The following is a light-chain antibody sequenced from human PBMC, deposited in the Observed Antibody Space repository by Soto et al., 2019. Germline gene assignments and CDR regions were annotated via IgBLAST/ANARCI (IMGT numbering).Light chain of an antibody. CDR2: EVA. Sequence: QSALTQPASVSGSPGQSITISCTGTSSDVGRYDVVSWYQQHPGKDPQLIIYEVAQRPSGVSDRFSGSKSGSTASLTISGLQAEDESHYFCCSYAGSTTFWVFGGGTKLTVL. V-gene: IGLV2-23*02. CDR1: SSDVGRYDV. J-gene: IGLJ3*02. CDR3: CSYAGSTTFWV.